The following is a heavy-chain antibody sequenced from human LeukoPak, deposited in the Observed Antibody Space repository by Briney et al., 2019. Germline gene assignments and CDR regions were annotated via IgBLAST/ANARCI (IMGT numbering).Heavy chain of an antibody. V-gene: IGHV3-13*01. D-gene: IGHD6-19*01. CDR3: ARVGPPGPSSGWYFDY. Sequence: GGSLRLSCAASGFTFSSYDMHWVRQPTGKGLEWVSAIGTAGGTYYSHSVKGRFTISRENAKNSLYLHMNSLRAEDTAVYYCARVGPPGPSSGWYFDYWGQGTLVTVSS. CDR2: IGTAGGT. CDR1: GFTFSSYD. J-gene: IGHJ4*02.